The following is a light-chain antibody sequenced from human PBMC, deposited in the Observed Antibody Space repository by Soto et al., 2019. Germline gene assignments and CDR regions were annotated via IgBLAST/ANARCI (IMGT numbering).Light chain of an antibody. CDR1: SSDVGGYNY. V-gene: IGLV2-14*01. J-gene: IGLJ1*01. CDR2: DVS. CDR3: SSYTSSSV. Sequence: QSALTQPASVSGSPGQSITISCTGTSSDVGGYNYVSWYQQHPGKAPKLMIYDVSNRPSGVSNRFSGSKSGNTASLTISGLQAEDDADYYCSSYTSSSVFGTGTKVTVL.